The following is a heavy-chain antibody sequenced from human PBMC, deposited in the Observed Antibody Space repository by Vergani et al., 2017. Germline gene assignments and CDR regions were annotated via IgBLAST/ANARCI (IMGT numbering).Heavy chain of an antibody. CDR1: GFTLNTYG. J-gene: IGHJ4*02. CDR3: ARDGSSEAGIDY. CDR2: IRYDGSSE. D-gene: IGHD6-19*01. V-gene: IGHV3-30*02. Sequence: QVQILQSGGGVVQPGGSLRLSCTLSGFTLNTYGIHWVRQAPGKGLEWVSFIRYDGSSEYYVDSVKGRFTISRDNAKNSLYLQMNSLRAEDTAVYYCARDGSSEAGIDYWGQGTLVTVSS.